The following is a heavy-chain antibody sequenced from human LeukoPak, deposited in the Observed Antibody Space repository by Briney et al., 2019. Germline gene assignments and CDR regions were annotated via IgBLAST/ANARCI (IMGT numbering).Heavy chain of an antibody. Sequence: ASVKVSCKASGYTFTSYYMHWVRQAPGQGLEWVGIINPSGDPTTYAQKFQGRVTMTSDMSTSTVYMELSSLRSEDTAVYYCTAKYYYDSSGWDTGRTHYYYYMDVWGKGTTVTVSS. V-gene: IGHV1-46*01. J-gene: IGHJ6*03. D-gene: IGHD3-22*01. CDR1: GYTFTSYY. CDR2: INPSGDPT. CDR3: TAKYYYDSSGWDTGRTHYYYYMDV.